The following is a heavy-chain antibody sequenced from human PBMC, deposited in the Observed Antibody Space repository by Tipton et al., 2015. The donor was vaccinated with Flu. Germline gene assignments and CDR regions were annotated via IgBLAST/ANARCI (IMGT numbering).Heavy chain of an antibody. CDR1: GFTFSSYS. Sequence: SLRLSCAASGFTFSSYSMNWVRQAPGKGLEWVSSISSSSSYIYYADSVKGRFTISRDNAKDSLYLQMNSLRAEDTAVDYCARDGAEYYYDSSGYFVPWGQGTLVTVPS. CDR3: ARDGAEYYYDSSGYFVP. V-gene: IGHV3-21*01. D-gene: IGHD3-22*01. J-gene: IGHJ5*02. CDR2: ISSSSSYI.